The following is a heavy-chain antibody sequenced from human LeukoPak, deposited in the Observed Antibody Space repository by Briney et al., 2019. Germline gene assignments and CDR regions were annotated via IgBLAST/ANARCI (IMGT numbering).Heavy chain of an antibody. V-gene: IGHV4-59*01. Sequence: PSETLSLTCTVSGDSISTYYWSWIRQPPGKGLEWIGYIYYSGSSNYNPSLKSRVTISGDTSKNQVSLKLSSVTAADTAVYYCARANRYDLYFDYWGQGTLVTVSS. D-gene: IGHD5-12*01. CDR2: IYYSGSS. CDR3: ARANRYDLYFDY. J-gene: IGHJ4*02. CDR1: GDSISTYY.